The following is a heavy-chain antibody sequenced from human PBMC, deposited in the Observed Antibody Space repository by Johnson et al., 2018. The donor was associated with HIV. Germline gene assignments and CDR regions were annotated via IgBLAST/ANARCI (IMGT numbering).Heavy chain of an antibody. V-gene: IGHV3-11*04. Sequence: QMLLVESGGGLVKPGGSLRLSCAASGFTFSDYYMSWIRQAPGKGLEWVSYISSSGSTIYYADSVKGRFTLSRDNAKNSLYLQMNSLRAEDTAVYYCAREQYGGNSNAGDGFDIWGQGTMVTVSS. CDR1: GFTFSDYY. CDR2: ISSSGSTI. CDR3: AREQYGGNSNAGDGFDI. D-gene: IGHD4-23*01. J-gene: IGHJ3*02.